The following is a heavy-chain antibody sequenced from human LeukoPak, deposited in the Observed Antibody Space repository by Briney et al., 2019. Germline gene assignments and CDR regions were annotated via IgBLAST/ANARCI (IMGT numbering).Heavy chain of an antibody. V-gene: IGHV3-53*04. CDR3: ARVFLGSGSYYNDY. Sequence: GGSLRLSCAASGFTVSSNYMSWVRQAPGKGLEWVSVIYSGGSTYYADSVKGRFTISRHNSKNTLYLQMNSLRAEDTAVCYCARVFLGSGSYYNDYWGQGTLVTVSS. J-gene: IGHJ4*02. D-gene: IGHD3-10*01. CDR2: IYSGGST. CDR1: GFTVSSNY.